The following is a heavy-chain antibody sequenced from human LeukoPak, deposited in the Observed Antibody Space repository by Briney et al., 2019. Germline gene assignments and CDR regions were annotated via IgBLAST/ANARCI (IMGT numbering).Heavy chain of an antibody. CDR3: ASRPRDGYNLNGN. V-gene: IGHV3-48*03. Sequence: PGGSLRLSCAASGFTFSDYEMNWVRQAPGKGLQWVSYISDTGSTIYYADSVKGRFTISRDNAKNSLYLQMISLRVEDTAIYYCASRPRDGYNLNGNWGQGTLVTVSS. CDR2: ISDTGSTI. CDR1: GFTFSDYE. D-gene: IGHD5-24*01. J-gene: IGHJ4*02.